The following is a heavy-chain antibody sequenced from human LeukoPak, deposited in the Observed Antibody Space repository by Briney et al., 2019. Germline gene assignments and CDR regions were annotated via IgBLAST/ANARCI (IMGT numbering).Heavy chain of an antibody. Sequence: SETLSLTCAVYGGSFSNYYWSWIRQPPGKGPEWIGEIYHSGSTNYSPSLKSRVTMSIDTSKNQFSLKLASVTAADTAVYYCARGGGRSVIRTWGQGTLVTVSS. CDR1: GGSFSNYY. D-gene: IGHD3-10*01. CDR3: ARGGGRSVIRT. CDR2: IYHSGST. J-gene: IGHJ4*02. V-gene: IGHV4-34*01.